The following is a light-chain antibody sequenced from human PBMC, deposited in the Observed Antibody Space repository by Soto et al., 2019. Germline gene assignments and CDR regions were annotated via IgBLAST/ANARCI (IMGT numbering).Light chain of an antibody. V-gene: IGKV3-15*01. CDR3: QQFNDWPRT. CDR1: QSVTSN. Sequence: EIVMTQSPVTLSVSPGERATLSCRASQSVTSNLGWYQQKPGQAPRLLIYGASTRATGIPARFSGSGSGTEFTLTISNLQSEDFAIYYCQQFNDWPRTFGQGTKVEIK. J-gene: IGKJ1*01. CDR2: GAS.